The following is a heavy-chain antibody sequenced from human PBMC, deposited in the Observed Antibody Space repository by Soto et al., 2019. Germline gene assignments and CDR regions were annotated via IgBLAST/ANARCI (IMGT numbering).Heavy chain of an antibody. D-gene: IGHD3-22*01. V-gene: IGHV3-64D*06. CDR3: VKGEYYYDSSGYYPFDY. J-gene: IGHJ4*02. CDR2: ISINGGST. CDR1: GFTFSIYS. Sequence: PGGSLRLSCAASGFTFSIYSMHWVRQAPGKGLEYVSSISINGGSTHYADSVKGRFTISRDNSKNTQYLQMSSLRADDTALYYYVKGEYYYDSSGYYPFDYWGQGTLVTAPQ.